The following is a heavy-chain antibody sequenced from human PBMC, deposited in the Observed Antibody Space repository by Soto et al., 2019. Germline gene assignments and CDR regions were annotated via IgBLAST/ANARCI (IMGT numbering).Heavy chain of an antibody. Sequence: GESLKISCKGSGYSFTSYWIAWVRQMPGKGLEWMGIIYPGDSATRYSPSFQGQVTISADKSISTAYLQWSSLKASDTAIYYCASPTGYSYGLTTAYYFDYWGQGTLVTVPQ. D-gene: IGHD5-18*01. CDR1: GYSFTSYW. CDR2: IYPGDSAT. V-gene: IGHV5-51*01. J-gene: IGHJ4*02. CDR3: ASPTGYSYGLTTAYYFDY.